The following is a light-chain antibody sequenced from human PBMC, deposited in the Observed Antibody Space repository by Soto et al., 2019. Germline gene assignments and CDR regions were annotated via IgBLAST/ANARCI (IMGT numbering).Light chain of an antibody. CDR2: VVS. CDR3: MQGGKLPHS. Sequence: DIEMTQSPLSLPVTPGEPASISCRSSQSLLHSNGYTYLDWYLQKPGQPPQLLIYVVSNRASGVPDRFSGSGSGTDFTLKISRVEPEDAGVYYCMQGGKLPHSFGQGTKLEIK. V-gene: IGKV2-28*01. J-gene: IGKJ2*01. CDR1: QSLLHSNGYTY.